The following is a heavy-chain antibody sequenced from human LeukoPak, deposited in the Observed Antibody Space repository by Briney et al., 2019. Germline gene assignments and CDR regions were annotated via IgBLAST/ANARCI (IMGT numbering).Heavy chain of an antibody. V-gene: IGHV1-18*01. Sequence: ASVKVSCKASGYTFTSYDINWVRQATGQGLEWMGWISAYNGNTNYAQKLQGRVTMTTDTSTSTAYMELRNLRSDDTAVYYCARVPGRHCSSTSCYRYFDYWGQGTLVTVSS. J-gene: IGHJ4*02. CDR1: GYTFTSYD. CDR3: ARVPGRHCSSTSCYRYFDY. D-gene: IGHD2-2*01. CDR2: ISAYNGNT.